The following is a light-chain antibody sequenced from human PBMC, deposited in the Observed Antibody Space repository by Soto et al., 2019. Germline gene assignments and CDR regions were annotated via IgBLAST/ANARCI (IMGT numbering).Light chain of an antibody. V-gene: IGLV2-8*01. Sequence: QSALTQPPSASGSPGQSVTISCTGTSSDVGTYNYVSWYQQHPGKAPKLMIYEVTKRPSGVPDRFSGSRSGNTASLTVSGLQGEDEADYYCSSYAGSNNYVFGTGTQLTVL. J-gene: IGLJ1*01. CDR2: EVT. CDR1: SSDVGTYNY. CDR3: SSYAGSNNYV.